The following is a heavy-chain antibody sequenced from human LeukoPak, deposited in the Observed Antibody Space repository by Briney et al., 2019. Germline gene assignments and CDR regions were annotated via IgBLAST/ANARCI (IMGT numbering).Heavy chain of an antibody. CDR1: GDSVSSNSAA. J-gene: IGHJ5*02. D-gene: IGHD6-19*01. Sequence: PSQTLSLTCAISGDSVSSNSAAWNWIRQSPSRGLEWLGRTYYRSKWYNDYAVSVKSRITINPDTSKNQFSLQLNSVTPEDTAVYYCAREKQWLVAGYNWFDPWGQGTLVTVSS. CDR3: AREKQWLVAGYNWFDP. CDR2: TYYRSKWYN. V-gene: IGHV6-1*01.